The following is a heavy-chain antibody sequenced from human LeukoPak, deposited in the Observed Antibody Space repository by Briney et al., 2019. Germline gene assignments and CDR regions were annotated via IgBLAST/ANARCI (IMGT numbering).Heavy chain of an antibody. D-gene: IGHD6-19*01. J-gene: IGHJ6*03. Sequence: PGGSLRLSCAASEFTFSSYAMTWARQAPGKGLEWVSGISAGGGTTYYADSVKGRFSISRDNSKKTVYLQMNSLRAEDTAVYYYAKDSSGWSHIYMDVWGKGTTVTVSS. CDR2: ISAGGGTT. CDR1: EFTFSSYA. CDR3: AKDSSGWSHIYMDV. V-gene: IGHV3-23*01.